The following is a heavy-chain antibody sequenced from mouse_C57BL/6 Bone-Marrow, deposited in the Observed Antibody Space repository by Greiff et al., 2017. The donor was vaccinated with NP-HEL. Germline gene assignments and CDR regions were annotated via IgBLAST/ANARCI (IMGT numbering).Heavy chain of an antibody. D-gene: IGHD6-2*01. CDR2: IDPSDSYT. V-gene: IGHV1-59*01. CDR1: GYTFTSYW. CDR3: ARAGLLSFDY. J-gene: IGHJ2*01. Sequence: QVQLQQPGAELVRPGTSVKLSCKASGYTFTSYWMHWVKQRPGQGLEWIGVIDPSDSYTNYNQKFKGKATLTVDTSSSTAYMQLSSLTSEDSAVYDCARAGLLSFDYWGQGTTLTVSS.